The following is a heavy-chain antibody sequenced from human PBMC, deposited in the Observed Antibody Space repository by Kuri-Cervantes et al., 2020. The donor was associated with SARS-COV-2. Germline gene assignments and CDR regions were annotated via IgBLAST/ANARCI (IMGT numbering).Heavy chain of an antibody. CDR2: ISSSGSTI. Sequence: GESLKISCAASGFTFSDYYMSWIRQAPGKGLEWVSYISSSGSTIYYADSVKGQFTISRDNAKNSLYLQMNSLRAEDTAVYYCARDHGSFRITAAGIDAFDIWGQGTMVTVSS. D-gene: IGHD6-13*01. V-gene: IGHV3-11*01. CDR1: GFTFSDYY. J-gene: IGHJ3*02. CDR3: ARDHGSFRITAAGIDAFDI.